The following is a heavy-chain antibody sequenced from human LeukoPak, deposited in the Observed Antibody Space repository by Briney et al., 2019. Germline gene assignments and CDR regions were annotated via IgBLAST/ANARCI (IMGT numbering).Heavy chain of an antibody. CDR3: VRSSSSIFDY. CDR1: GYSISSGYY. D-gene: IGHD6-6*01. V-gene: IGHV4-38-2*02. J-gene: IGHJ4*02. CDR2: IYHTGST. Sequence: SETLSLTCTVSGYSISSGYYWGWIRQPPGKGLEWIVNIYHTGSTYYNPSLKSRVTISVDTSRNQFSLKLSSVTAADTAVYYCVRSSSSIFDYWGQGTLVTVSS.